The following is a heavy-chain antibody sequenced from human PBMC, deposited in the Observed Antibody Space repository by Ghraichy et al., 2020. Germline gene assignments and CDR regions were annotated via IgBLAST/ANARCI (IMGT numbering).Heavy chain of an antibody. V-gene: IGHV4-59*01. J-gene: IGHJ4*02. Sequence: SETLSLTCTVSGVSISSYYWSWIRQPPGKGLEWMGYIYYSGSTNYNPSLKSRVTISVDTSKNQFSLKLSSVTAADTAVYYCAMRDGYNYPHWGQGTLVTVSS. D-gene: IGHD5-24*01. CDR1: GVSISSYY. CDR3: AMRDGYNYPH. CDR2: IYYSGST.